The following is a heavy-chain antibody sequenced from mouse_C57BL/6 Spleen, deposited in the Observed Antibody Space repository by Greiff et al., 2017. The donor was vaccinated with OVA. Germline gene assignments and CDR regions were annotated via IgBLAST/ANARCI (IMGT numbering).Heavy chain of an antibody. J-gene: IGHJ2*01. Sequence: QVQLQQSGAELARPGASVKMSCKASGYTFTSYTMHWVKQRPGQGLEWIGYINPSSGYTKYNQKFKDKATLTADKSSSTAYMQLSSLTSEDSAVYYCALTGQWDFDYWGQGTTLTVSS. D-gene: IGHD4-1*01. CDR3: ALTGQWDFDY. CDR2: INPSSGYT. CDR1: GYTFTSYT. V-gene: IGHV1-4*01.